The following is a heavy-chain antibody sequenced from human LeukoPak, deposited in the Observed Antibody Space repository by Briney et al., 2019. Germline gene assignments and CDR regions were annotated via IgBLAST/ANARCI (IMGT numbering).Heavy chain of an antibody. V-gene: IGHV4-30-2*01. J-gene: IGHJ3*02. Sequence: SETLSLTCAGSGGSISSGGYSWSWIRQPPGKGLEWIGYIYHSGSTYYNPSLKSRVTISVDRSKNQFSLKLSSVTAADTAVYYCARQSGLKAFDIWGQGTMVTVSS. CDR3: ARQSGLKAFDI. CDR1: GGSISSGGYS. CDR2: IYHSGST. D-gene: IGHD5-12*01.